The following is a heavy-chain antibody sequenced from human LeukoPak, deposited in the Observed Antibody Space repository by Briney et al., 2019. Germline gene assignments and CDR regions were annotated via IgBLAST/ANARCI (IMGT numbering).Heavy chain of an antibody. V-gene: IGHV3-23*01. CDR1: GFTFSSYA. CDR2: ISGSGGST. D-gene: IGHD3-10*01. CDR3: VSMVRGEGFDY. J-gene: IGHJ4*02. Sequence: GGSLRLSCAASGFTFSSYAMSWVRQAPGKGLEWVSAISGSGGSTYYADSVKGRFTISRDNSKNTLYLQMNSLRAEDTAVYYCVSMVRGEGFDYWGQGTLVTVSS.